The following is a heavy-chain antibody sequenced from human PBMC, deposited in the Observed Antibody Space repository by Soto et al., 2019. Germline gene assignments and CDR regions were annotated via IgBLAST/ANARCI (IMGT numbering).Heavy chain of an antibody. CDR3: AREPFLVVPAAISPHYGMDV. CDR1: GFTFSSYA. CDR2: ISYDGSNK. Sequence: GGSLRLSCAASGFTFSSYAMHWVRQAPGKGLEWVAVISYDGSNKYYADSVKGRFTISRDNSKNTLYLQMNSLRAEDTAVYYCAREPFLVVPAAISPHYGMDVWGQGTTVTVSS. J-gene: IGHJ6*02. V-gene: IGHV3-30-3*01. D-gene: IGHD2-2*02.